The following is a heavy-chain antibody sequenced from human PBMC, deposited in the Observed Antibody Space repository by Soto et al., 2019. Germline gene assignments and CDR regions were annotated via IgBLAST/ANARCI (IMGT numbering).Heavy chain of an antibody. V-gene: IGHV1-2*02. D-gene: IGHD2-15*01. CDR3: AREGWPLLQTGMDV. CDR2: MNPNSGGT. J-gene: IGHJ6*02. CDR1: GYTFIGYY. Sequence: GASVKVSCKASGYTFIGYYIHWVRHAPGEGLEWMGWMNPNSGGTKYIQKFQDRVTMTRDTSISTAYMELSRLRSEDTAVYYCAREGWPLLQTGMDVWGQGTTVTVSS.